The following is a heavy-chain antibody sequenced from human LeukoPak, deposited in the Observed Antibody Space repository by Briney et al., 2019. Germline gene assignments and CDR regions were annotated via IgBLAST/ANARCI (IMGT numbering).Heavy chain of an antibody. CDR3: ARDSEDY. Sequence: GGSLRLSCAASGFTVSSNYMSWVRQAPGKGLEWVSVIYSGGSTYYEDSVKGRFTISRDNPKNTLYLQMNSLRAEDTAVYYCARDSEDYWGQGTLVTVSS. CDR2: IYSGGST. CDR1: GFTVSSNY. V-gene: IGHV3-66*01. J-gene: IGHJ4*02.